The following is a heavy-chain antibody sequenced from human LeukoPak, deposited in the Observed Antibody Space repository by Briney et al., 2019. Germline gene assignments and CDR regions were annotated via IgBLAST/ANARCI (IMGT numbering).Heavy chain of an antibody. J-gene: IGHJ6*02. V-gene: IGHV1-18*01. CDR1: YTFTSYG. CDR2: XXAYNGNT. CDR3: ARDLSGWTSGGIVVVPAAIGPYYYYYGMDV. Sequence: YTFTSYGISWVRQAPGQGLEWXGXXXAYNGNTNYAQKLQGRVTMTTDTSTSTAYMELRSLRAEERAVYYCARDLSGWTSGGIVVVPAAIGPYYYYYGMDVWGQGTTVTVSS. D-gene: IGHD2-2*02.